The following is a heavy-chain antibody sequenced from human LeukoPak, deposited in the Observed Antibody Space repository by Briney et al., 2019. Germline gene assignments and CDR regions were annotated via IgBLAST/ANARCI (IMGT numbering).Heavy chain of an antibody. CDR2: ISTSGSTI. CDR1: GFTFSSYE. V-gene: IGHV3-48*03. D-gene: IGHD3/OR15-3a*01. Sequence: GGSLRLSSVASGFTFSSYEMNWVRQAPGKGLQWVSYISTSGSTIYYADSVKGRFTISRDNAKNSLYLQMNSLRAEDTAVYYCASGTQSDYWGQGTLVTVSS. J-gene: IGHJ4*02. CDR3: ASGTQSDY.